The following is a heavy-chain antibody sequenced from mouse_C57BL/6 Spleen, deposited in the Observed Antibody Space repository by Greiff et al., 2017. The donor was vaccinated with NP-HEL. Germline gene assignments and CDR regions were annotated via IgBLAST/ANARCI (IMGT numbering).Heavy chain of an antibody. CDR1: GFAFRSYW. CDR2: IYPGVVVT. D-gene: IGHD2-13*01. Sequence: VQLQPSGAVLVKPGASVQISCKASGFAFRSYWLNWVKQRPGPGLAWIGQIYPGVVVTNYNGKFKGKATLTADKSSSTAYMQLSSLTSEDSAVFICARRGDGDCYDEDGGQGTTLTVSS. J-gene: IGHJ2*01. V-gene: IGHV1-80*01. CDR3: ARRGDGDCYDED.